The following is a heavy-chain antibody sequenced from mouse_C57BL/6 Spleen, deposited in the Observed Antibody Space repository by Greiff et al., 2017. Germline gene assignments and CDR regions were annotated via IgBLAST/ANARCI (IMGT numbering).Heavy chain of an antibody. J-gene: IGHJ2*01. Sequence: QVTLKESGPGILQSSQTLSLTCSFSGFSLSTSGMGVSWIRQPSGKGLEWLAHIYWDDDKRYNPSLKSRLTISKDTSRNQVFLTITSVDPSDTATCYCARDYGPHFDYWGQGTTRTVSS. V-gene: IGHV8-12*01. CDR3: ARDYGPHFDY. CDR1: GFSLSTSGMG. CDR2: IYWDDDK. D-gene: IGHD1-1*01.